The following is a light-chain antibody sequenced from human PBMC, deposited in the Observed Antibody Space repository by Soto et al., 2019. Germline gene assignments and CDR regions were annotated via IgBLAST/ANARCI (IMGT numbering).Light chain of an antibody. Sequence: QSVLTQPASVSGSPGQSITISCTGISSDVGAYTSVSWYQQHPGKAPKLMIYEVSNRPSGVSRPFSGSKSGNTASLTISGLQAEDEAHYYCSSYTSDNRDYVFGTGTKVTVL. V-gene: IGLV2-14*01. CDR3: SSYTSDNRDYV. J-gene: IGLJ1*01. CDR2: EVS. CDR1: SSDVGAYTS.